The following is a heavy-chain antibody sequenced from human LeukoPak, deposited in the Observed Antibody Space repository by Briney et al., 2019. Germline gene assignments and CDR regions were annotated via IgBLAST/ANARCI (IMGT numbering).Heavy chain of an antibody. CDR2: IYYSGST. CDR1: GGSISSYY. D-gene: IGHD6-13*01. Sequence: SETLSLTCTVSGGSISSYYWSWIRQPPGKGLEWIGYIYYSGSTNYNPSLKSRVTTSVDTSKNQFSLKLSSVTAADTAVYYCARRDSSSWYYMDVWGKGTTVTVSS. CDR3: ARRDSSSWYYMDV. V-gene: IGHV4-59*08. J-gene: IGHJ6*03.